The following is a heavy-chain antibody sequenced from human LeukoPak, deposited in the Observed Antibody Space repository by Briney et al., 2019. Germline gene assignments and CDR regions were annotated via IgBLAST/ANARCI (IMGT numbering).Heavy chain of an antibody. V-gene: IGHV3-21*01. CDR3: ASSPRDGDYDWYFDL. D-gene: IGHD4-17*01. CDR2: ISSSSSYI. J-gene: IGHJ2*01. Sequence: GGSLRLSCAASGFTFSSYSMNWVRQAPGKGLEWVSSISSSSSYIYYADSVKGRFTISRDNAKNSLYLQMNSLGAEDTAVYYCASSPRDGDYDWYFDLWGRGTLVTVSS. CDR1: GFTFSSYS.